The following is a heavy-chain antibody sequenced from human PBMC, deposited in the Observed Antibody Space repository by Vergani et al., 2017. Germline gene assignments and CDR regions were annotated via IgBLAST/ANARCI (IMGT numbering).Heavy chain of an antibody. CDR1: GYSFTSYW. Sequence: EVQLVQSGAEVKKPGESLRISCKGSGYSFTSYWISWVRQMPGKGLEWMGRIDPSDSYTNYSPSFQGHVTISADKSISTAYLQWSSLKASDTAMYYCARHGSGDDFLEWLHPTNYYYYYGMDVWGQGTTVTVSS. D-gene: IGHD3-3*01. J-gene: IGHJ6*02. V-gene: IGHV5-10-1*03. CDR2: IDPSDSYT. CDR3: ARHGSGDDFLEWLHPTNYYYYYGMDV.